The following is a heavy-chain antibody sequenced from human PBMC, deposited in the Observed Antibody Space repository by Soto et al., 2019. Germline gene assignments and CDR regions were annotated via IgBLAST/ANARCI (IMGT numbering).Heavy chain of an antibody. Sequence: QVQLQESGPGLVKPSETLSLTCTVSGGSISSYYWTWIRQPPGKGLEWLGYIYYSGSTNYNPSLNSRVTISVASSKTQFSLKLSSVTAADTAVYYCARLYGYYHYLDVWGKGTTVTVSS. D-gene: IGHD6-13*01. V-gene: IGHV4-59*08. J-gene: IGHJ6*03. CDR3: ARLYGYYHYLDV. CDR1: GGSISSYY. CDR2: IYYSGST.